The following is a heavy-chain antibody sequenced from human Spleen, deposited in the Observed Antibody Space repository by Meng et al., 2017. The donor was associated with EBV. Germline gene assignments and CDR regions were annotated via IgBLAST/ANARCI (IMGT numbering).Heavy chain of an antibody. CDR2: ISHSGST. D-gene: IGHD6-6*01. CDR1: GGSFSDYY. J-gene: IGHJ5*02. Sequence: QAPLKQGGAGFLKPSETLSLTCAVYGGSFSDYYGSWIRQPPGKGLEWIGEISHSGSTNYSPSLKSRVTISADMSKNQFSLKVSSVTAADTAVYCCARERSDQVVVGYNWFDPWGQGTLVTVSS. CDR3: ARERSDQVVVGYNWFDP. V-gene: IGHV4-34*02.